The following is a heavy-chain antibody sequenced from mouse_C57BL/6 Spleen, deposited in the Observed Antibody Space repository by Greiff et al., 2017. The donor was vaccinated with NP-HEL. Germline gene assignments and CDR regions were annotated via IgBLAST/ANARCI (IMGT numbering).Heavy chain of an antibody. J-gene: IGHJ1*03. CDR3: TLYGSSPHWYFDV. D-gene: IGHD1-1*01. CDR2: IRLKSDNYAT. CDR1: GFTFSNYW. Sequence: EVMLVESGGGLVQPGGSMKLSCVASGFTFSNYWMNWVRQSPEKGLEWVAQIRLKSDNYATHYAESVKGRFTISRDDSKSSVYLQMNNLRAEDTGIYYCTLYGSSPHWYFDVWGTGTTVTVSS. V-gene: IGHV6-3*01.